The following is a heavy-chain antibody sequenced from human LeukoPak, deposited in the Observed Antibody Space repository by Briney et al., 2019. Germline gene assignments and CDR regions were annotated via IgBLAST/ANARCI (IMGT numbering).Heavy chain of an antibody. CDR1: GYTLTELS. CDR2: FDPEDGET. D-gene: IGHD4-11*01. CDR3: ATGPLNYDYYYYYGMDV. Sequence: ASVKVSCKVSGYTLTELSMHWVRQAPGKGLEWMGGFDPEDGETIYAQKFQGRVTMTEDTSTDTAYMELSSLRSEDTAVYYCATGPLNYDYYYYYGMDVWGQGTTVTVSS. J-gene: IGHJ6*02. V-gene: IGHV1-24*01.